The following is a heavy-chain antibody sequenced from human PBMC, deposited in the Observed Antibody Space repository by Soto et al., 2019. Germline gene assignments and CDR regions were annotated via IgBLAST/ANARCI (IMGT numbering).Heavy chain of an antibody. Sequence: GGSLRLSCAASGFTFSSYAMSRVRQAPGKGLEWVSAISGSGGSTCYADSVKGRFTISRDNSKNTLYLQMNSLRAEDTAVYYCAKEYDYGDPYRLAFDYWGQGTLVTVSS. V-gene: IGHV3-23*01. D-gene: IGHD4-17*01. CDR2: ISGSGGST. CDR3: AKEYDYGDPYRLAFDY. J-gene: IGHJ4*02. CDR1: GFTFSSYA.